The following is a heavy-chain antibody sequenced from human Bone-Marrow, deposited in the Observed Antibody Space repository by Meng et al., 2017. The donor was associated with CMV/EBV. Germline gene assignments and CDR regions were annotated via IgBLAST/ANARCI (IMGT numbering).Heavy chain of an antibody. CDR2: MNANSGNT. J-gene: IGHJ6*02. CDR1: GYTFSTYD. V-gene: IGHV1-8*02. CDR3: ARTQIAVEAGGTKTKYYYYGLDV. D-gene: IGHD6-13*01. Sequence: ASVKVSCKAFGYTFSTYDINWVRLATGQGLEWMGWMNANSGNTGYVQKFQGRVSMTRDTSTSTAYMELSSLRSEDTAVYFCARTQIAVEAGGTKTKYYYYGLDVWGQGTTVTVSS.